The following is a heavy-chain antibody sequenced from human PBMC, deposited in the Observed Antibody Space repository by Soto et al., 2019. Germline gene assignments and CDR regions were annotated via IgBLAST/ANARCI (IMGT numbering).Heavy chain of an antibody. CDR1: GFTFSDYY. Sequence: LRLSCTGYGFTFSDYYVSWIRHAPGKGLEWLSYINLKSTYTNYVDSVKVRFASSRDNAKISLYLQMNSLRAEDTARYYCAMDINSGTYHDYWGRGSLVTVSS. D-gene: IGHD1-26*01. V-gene: IGHV3-11*03. CDR2: INLKSTYT. CDR3: AMDINSGTYHDY. J-gene: IGHJ4*02.